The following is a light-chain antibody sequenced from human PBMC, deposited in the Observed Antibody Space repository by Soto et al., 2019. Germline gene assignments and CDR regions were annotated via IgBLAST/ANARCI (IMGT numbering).Light chain of an antibody. CDR3: QHYIKWPLT. CDR2: RAS. CDR1: QSLSSN. V-gene: IGKV3-15*01. J-gene: IGKJ4*01. Sequence: EIVMTQSPATLSVSPGERATLSCRASQSLSSNLAWYQQKPGQPPRLLIYRASTRGTGIPARFSGSGSGTKFTLTINSLQSEDFAVYYCQHYIKWPLTFGGGTKVDIK.